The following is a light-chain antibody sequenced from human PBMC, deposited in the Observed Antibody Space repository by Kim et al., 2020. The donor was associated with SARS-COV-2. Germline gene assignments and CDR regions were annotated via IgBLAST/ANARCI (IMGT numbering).Light chain of an antibody. J-gene: IGKJ2*01. CDR2: GAT. CDR1: QSVRSN. V-gene: IGKV3-15*01. CDR3: HQYNTWPPRT. Sequence: ASPGERATLSCRASQSVRSNLAWYQQKPGQAPRLLIYGATSRATGIPARFSGSGFGTEFTLTINSLQSEDFAVYYCHQYNTWPPRTFGQGTKLEI.